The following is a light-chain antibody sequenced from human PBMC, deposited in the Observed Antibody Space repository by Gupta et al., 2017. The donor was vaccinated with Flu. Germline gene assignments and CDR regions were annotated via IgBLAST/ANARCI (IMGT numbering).Light chain of an antibody. Sequence: EIVLTQSPGTLSLSPGERAILSCRASHTVNSNYLAWYQQKPGQTPRLLIYGASSRATGIPDRFSGSGSGTDFTLTISRLEPEDVAVYYCQQYGTSPGTFGQGTKVEIK. V-gene: IGKV3-20*01. J-gene: IGKJ1*01. CDR3: QQYGTSPGT. CDR2: GAS. CDR1: HTVNSNY.